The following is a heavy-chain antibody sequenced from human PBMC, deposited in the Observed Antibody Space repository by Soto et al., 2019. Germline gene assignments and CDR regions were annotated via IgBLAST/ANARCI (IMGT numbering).Heavy chain of an antibody. J-gene: IGHJ3*02. Sequence: QVQLVQSGAEVKKPGASVKVSCKASGYTFTGYYMHWVRQAPGQGLEWMGWINPNSGGTNYAQKFQGWVTMTRDTSISTAYIELSRLRSDDTAVYYCARVGYSSSSGTAFDIWGQGTMVTVAS. D-gene: IGHD6-13*01. CDR2: INPNSGGT. CDR3: ARVGYSSSSGTAFDI. V-gene: IGHV1-2*04. CDR1: GYTFTGYY.